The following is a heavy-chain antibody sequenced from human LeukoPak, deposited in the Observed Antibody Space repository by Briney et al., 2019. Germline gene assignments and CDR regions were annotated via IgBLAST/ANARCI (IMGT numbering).Heavy chain of an antibody. CDR3: ARDPDGVATDY. J-gene: IGHJ4*02. Sequence: PSETLSLTCTVSGGSISSGDYYWSWIRQPPGKGLEWIGYIYYSGSTYYNPSLKSRVTISVDTSKNQFSLKLSSVTAADTAVYYCARDPDGVATDYWGQGTLVTVSS. CDR1: GGSISSGDYY. D-gene: IGHD5-12*01. CDR2: IYYSGST. V-gene: IGHV4-30-4*08.